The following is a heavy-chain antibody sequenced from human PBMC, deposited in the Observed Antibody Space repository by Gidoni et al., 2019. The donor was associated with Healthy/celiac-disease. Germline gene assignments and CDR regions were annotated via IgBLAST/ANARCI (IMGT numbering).Heavy chain of an antibody. CDR2: IYYSGST. V-gene: IGHV4-39*01. Sequence: QLQLQESGPGLVKPSETLSLTCTVSGGSISSSSYYWGWIRQPPGKGLEWIGSIYYSGSTYYNPSLKSRVTISVDTSKNQFSLKLSSVTAADTAVYYCARQRGGYSYGFFFYFDYWGQGTLVTVSS. CDR3: ARQRGGYSYGFFFYFDY. D-gene: IGHD5-18*01. J-gene: IGHJ4*02. CDR1: GGSISSSSYY.